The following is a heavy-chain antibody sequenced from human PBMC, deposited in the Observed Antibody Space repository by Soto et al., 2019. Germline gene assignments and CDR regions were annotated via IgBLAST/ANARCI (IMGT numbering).Heavy chain of an antibody. CDR1: GGSISSGDYY. CDR3: ARGRIWRGWFDP. J-gene: IGHJ5*02. CDR2: IYYSGST. Sequence: SSETLSLTCTVSGGSISSGDYYWSWIRQPPGKGLEWIGYIYYSGSTYYNPSLKSRVTISVDTSKNQFSLKLSSVTAADTAVYYCARGRIWRGWFDPWGQGSLVTVSS. V-gene: IGHV4-30-4*01. D-gene: IGHD1-1*01.